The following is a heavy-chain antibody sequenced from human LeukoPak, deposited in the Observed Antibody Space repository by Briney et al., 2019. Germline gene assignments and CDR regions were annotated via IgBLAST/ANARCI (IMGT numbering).Heavy chain of an antibody. CDR1: GFTFGDYA. Sequence: GGSLRLSCTASGFTFGDYAMSWFRQAPGKGLEWVGFIRSKAYGGTTEYAASVKGRFTISRDDSKSIAYLQMNSLKTEDTAVYYCTRAVLRFLEWLSPYGMDVWGQGTTVTVSS. J-gene: IGHJ6*02. CDR2: IRSKAYGGTT. V-gene: IGHV3-49*03. D-gene: IGHD3-3*01. CDR3: TRAVLRFLEWLSPYGMDV.